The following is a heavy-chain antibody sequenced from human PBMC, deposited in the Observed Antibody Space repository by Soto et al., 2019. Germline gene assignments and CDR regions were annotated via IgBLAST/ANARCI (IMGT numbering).Heavy chain of an antibody. V-gene: IGHV3-72*01. J-gene: IGHJ4*02. CDR3: VGESFYRLDY. CDR2: VRVKGASYTTT. D-gene: IGHD3-16*01. Sequence: AGGSLRLSCAASGFTFSDHHMKWVRQAPGNGLEWVGRVRVKGASYTTTEYAASVKARFTISRDDSKNSVYLQMNGLETDDTAIYYCVGESFYRLDYWGQGALVTVSS. CDR1: GFTFSDHH.